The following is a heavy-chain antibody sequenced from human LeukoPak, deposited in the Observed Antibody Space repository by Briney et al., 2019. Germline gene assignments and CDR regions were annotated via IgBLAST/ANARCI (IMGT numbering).Heavy chain of an antibody. CDR1: GGSISSSSYY. J-gene: IGHJ4*02. CDR3: ARLPAGYCSSTSCYLSPPIDY. CDR2: IYYSGST. V-gene: IGHV4-39*01. D-gene: IGHD2-2*01. Sequence: SETLSLTCTVSGGSISSSSYYWGWIRQPPGKGLEWIGSIYYSGSTYYNPSLKSRVTISVDTSKNQFSLKLSSVTAADTAVYYCARLPAGYCSSTSCYLSPPIDYWGQGTLVTVSS.